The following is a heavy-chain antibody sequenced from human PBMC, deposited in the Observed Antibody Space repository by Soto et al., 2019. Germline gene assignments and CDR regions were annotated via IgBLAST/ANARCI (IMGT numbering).Heavy chain of an antibody. J-gene: IGHJ3*02. CDR2: INHSGST. Sequence: SEPLSLTCAVYGGSFSGYYWPWIRQIPGKGLEWIGEINHSGSTNYNPSLKSRVSISADTSKKQFSLNLTSVTAADTAVYYCARGECSSNYCFTRWALDIWGQGTVVTVSS. CDR3: ARGECSSNYCFTRWALDI. CDR1: GGSFSGYY. V-gene: IGHV4-34*01. D-gene: IGHD2-2*01.